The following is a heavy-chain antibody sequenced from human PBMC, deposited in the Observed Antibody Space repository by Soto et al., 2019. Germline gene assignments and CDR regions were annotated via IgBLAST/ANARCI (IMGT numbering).Heavy chain of an antibody. CDR1: EVTFSSYS. J-gene: IGHJ3*02. D-gene: IGHD5-12*01. CDR3: ASYWRWLHRDAFDI. Sequence: PGGSLRLSYAASEVTFSSYSMNWVRQTPGKGLEWVSSISSSSSYIYYADSVKGRFTISRDNAKNSLYLQMNSLRAEDTAVYYCASYWRWLHRDAFDIWGQGTMVTVSS. V-gene: IGHV3-21*01. CDR2: ISSSSSYI.